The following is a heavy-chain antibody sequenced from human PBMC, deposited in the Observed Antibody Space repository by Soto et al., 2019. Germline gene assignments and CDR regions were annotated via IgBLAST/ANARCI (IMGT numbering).Heavy chain of an antibody. V-gene: IGHV4-59*01. CDR3: AREGDYYGSGRGLDY. Sequence: QVQLQESGPGLVKPSETLSLTCTVSGGSISSYYWSWIRQPPGKGLEWIGYIYYSGSTNYNPSLKRRVTISVDTSKNPFSLKLSSVTAADTAVYYCAREGDYYGSGRGLDYWGQGTLVTVSS. CDR1: GGSISSYY. CDR2: IYYSGST. D-gene: IGHD3-10*01. J-gene: IGHJ4*02.